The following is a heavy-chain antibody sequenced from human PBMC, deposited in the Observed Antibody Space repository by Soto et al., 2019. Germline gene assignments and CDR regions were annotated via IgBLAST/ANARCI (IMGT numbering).Heavy chain of an antibody. CDR1: GFTFRDYY. Sequence: GSLRLSCAASGFTFRDYYMSWIRQAPGKGLEWVSYISSTGSYAKYADSVKGRFTISRDNAKNSLYLQMNSLRAEDTAVYYCARDSSITPRPLDYWGQGTPVTVSS. CDR2: ISSTGSYA. CDR3: ARDSSITPRPLDY. V-gene: IGHV3-11*06. D-gene: IGHD6-6*01. J-gene: IGHJ4*02.